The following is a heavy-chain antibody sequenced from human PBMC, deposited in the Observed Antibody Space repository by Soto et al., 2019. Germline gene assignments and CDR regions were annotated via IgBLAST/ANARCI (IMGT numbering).Heavy chain of an antibody. D-gene: IGHD6-19*01. CDR1: GGSISSYY. CDR2: IYYSGST. V-gene: IGHV4-59*01. CDR3: AREAHHSSGWYPLYFDY. Sequence: SETLSLTCTVSGGSISSYYWSWIRQPPGKGLEWIGYIYYSGSTNYNPSLKSRVTISVDTSKNQFSLKLSSVTAADTAVYYCAREAHHSSGWYPLYFDYWGQGTLVTVSS. J-gene: IGHJ4*02.